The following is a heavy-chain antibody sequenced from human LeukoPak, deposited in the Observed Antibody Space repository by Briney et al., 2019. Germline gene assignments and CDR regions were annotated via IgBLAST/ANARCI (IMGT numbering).Heavy chain of an antibody. CDR2: ISAYNGDT. CDR1: GYSFTSYG. D-gene: IGHD1-26*01. CDR3: ARANGGSYEMDFDY. J-gene: IGHJ4*02. Sequence: VASVKVSCKASGYSFTSYGITWVRQAPGQGLEWMGWISAYNGDTNYLQKLQGRVTMTTDTSTSTAYMELRSLRSDDTAVYYCARANGGSYEMDFDYWGQGTLVTVSS. V-gene: IGHV1-18*01.